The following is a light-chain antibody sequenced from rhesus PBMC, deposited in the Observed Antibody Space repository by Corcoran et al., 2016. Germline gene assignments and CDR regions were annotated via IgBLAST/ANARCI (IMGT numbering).Light chain of an antibody. CDR3: PQHNSNPFT. Sequence: DIQMTQSPSSLSASVGARVTITCQASQGSSNGIAWYQQKPGKAPKLLIYAASGLQRGGPSRFSGTGSGTEFTLPIRSLQPEDFATYYCPQHNSNPFTCGPGPKLDIK. J-gene: IGKJ3*01. CDR1: QGSSNG. V-gene: IGKV1-33*02. CDR2: AAS.